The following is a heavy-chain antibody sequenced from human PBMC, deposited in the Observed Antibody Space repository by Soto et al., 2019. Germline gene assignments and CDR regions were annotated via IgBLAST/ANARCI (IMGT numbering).Heavy chain of an antibody. CDR1: GGSISSSVYY. J-gene: IGHJ5*02. D-gene: IGHD6-13*01. CDR3: ARHALGSSWYSVWFDP. Sequence: SETLSLTCTVSGGSISSSVYYWGWIRQPPGKGLEWIGTIYYSGSTYYNPSLKSRLTISADTSKNQFSLKLSSVTAADTAVYYCARHALGSSWYSVWFDPWGQGTLVTVSS. CDR2: IYYSGST. V-gene: IGHV4-39*01.